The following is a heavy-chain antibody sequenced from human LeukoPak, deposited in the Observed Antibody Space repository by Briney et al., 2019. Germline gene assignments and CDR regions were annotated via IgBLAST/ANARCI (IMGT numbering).Heavy chain of an antibody. CDR1: VGSTSGYY. CDR2: IYYRGST. J-gene: IGHJ6*03. V-gene: IGHV4-59*01. D-gene: IGHD6-6*01. Sequence: SETLSLTRTVSVGSTSGYYWSWIRQPPGKGLEWIGYIYYRGSTNYNPSLKSRVTISVDTSKNQFSLKLSSVTAADTAVSYCSRGVYYDYYMDVWGKRTTVTVSS. CDR3: SRGVYYDYYMDV.